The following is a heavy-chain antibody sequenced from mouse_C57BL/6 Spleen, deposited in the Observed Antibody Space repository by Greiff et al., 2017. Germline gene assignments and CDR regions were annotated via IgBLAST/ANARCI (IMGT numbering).Heavy chain of an antibody. CDR1: GYTFTSYW. Sequence: QVQLQQPGAELVRPGSSVKLSFKASGYTFTSYWMHWVKQRPIQGLEWIGNIDPSDSETHYNQKFKDKATLTVDKSSSTAYMQLSSLTSEDSAVYYCARGDYYYGSSYYWYFDVWGTGTTVTVSS. V-gene: IGHV1-52*01. J-gene: IGHJ1*03. D-gene: IGHD1-1*01. CDR3: ARGDYYYGSSYYWYFDV. CDR2: IDPSDSET.